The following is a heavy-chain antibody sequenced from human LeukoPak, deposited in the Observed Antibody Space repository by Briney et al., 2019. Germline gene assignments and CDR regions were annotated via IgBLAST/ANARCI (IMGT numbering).Heavy chain of an antibody. CDR1: GGSISSGSYY. Sequence: PSETLSLTCTVSGGSISSGSYYWSWIRQPAGKGLEWIGRIYTSGSTNYNPSLKSRVTISVDTSKNQFSLKLSSVTAADTAVYYCARASAGYYDSSGYFPWGQGTLVTVSS. CDR2: IYTSGST. CDR3: ARASAGYYDSSGYFP. D-gene: IGHD3-22*01. J-gene: IGHJ5*02. V-gene: IGHV4-61*02.